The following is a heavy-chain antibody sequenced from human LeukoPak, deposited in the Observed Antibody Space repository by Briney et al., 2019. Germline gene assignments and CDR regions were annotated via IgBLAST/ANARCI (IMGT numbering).Heavy chain of an antibody. Sequence: ASVEVSCKASGYTFTSYDINWVRQATGQGLEWMGWMNPNSGNTGYAQKFQGRVTMTRNTSISTAYMELSSLRSEDTAVYYCARGPLYYDFWSGYYVYYYGMDVWGQGTTVTVSS. CDR1: GYTFTSYD. CDR3: ARGPLYYDFWSGYYVYYYGMDV. J-gene: IGHJ6*02. V-gene: IGHV1-8*01. CDR2: MNPNSGNT. D-gene: IGHD3-3*01.